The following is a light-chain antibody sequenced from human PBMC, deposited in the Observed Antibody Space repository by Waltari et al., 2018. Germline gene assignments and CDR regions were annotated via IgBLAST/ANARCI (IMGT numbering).Light chain of an antibody. CDR2: DFS. J-gene: IGKJ1*01. CDR3: QQYNDWPWT. CDR1: QRVSEK. V-gene: IGKV3-15*01. Sequence: ETVMTQSPASLSVSPGGRATLSCRASQRVSEKLAWYHQKPGQAPRLRMYDFSSRANGVPARFSGGGSGTDFTLTISSLQSEDFAIYYCQQYNDWPWTFGQGTKVEIK.